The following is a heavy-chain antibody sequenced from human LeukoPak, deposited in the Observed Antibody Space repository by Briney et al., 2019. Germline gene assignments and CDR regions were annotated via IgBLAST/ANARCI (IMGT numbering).Heavy chain of an antibody. CDR1: GFTFSSYA. J-gene: IGHJ3*02. CDR2: ISYDGSNK. CDR3: ARAIYFDDFDM. Sequence: GRSLRLSCAASGFTFSSYAMHWVRQAPGKGLEWVAVISYDGSNKYYADSVKGRFTISRDNSNNTLYLQMNSLRLEDTAVYYCARAIYFDDFDMWGQGTMVTVST. D-gene: IGHD3-9*01. V-gene: IGHV3-30-3*01.